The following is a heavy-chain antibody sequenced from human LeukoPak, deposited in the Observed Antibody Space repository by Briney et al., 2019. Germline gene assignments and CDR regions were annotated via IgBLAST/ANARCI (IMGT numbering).Heavy chain of an antibody. CDR3: ARELALSTVVAAPLDY. D-gene: IGHD2-15*01. Sequence: GSLRLSCAASGFTFSSYWMSWVRQPPGKGLEWIGEIYHSGSTNYNPSLKSRVTISVDKSKNQFSLKLSSVTAADTAVYYCARELALSTVVAAPLDYWGQGTLVTVSS. CDR1: GFTFSSYW. V-gene: IGHV4-4*02. J-gene: IGHJ4*02. CDR2: IYHSGST.